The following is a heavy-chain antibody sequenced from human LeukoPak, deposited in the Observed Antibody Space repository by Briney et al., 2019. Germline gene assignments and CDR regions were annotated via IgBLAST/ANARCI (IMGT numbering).Heavy chain of an antibody. CDR2: ISAYNGNT. CDR1: GYTFTCYG. D-gene: IGHD5-12*01. J-gene: IGHJ4*02. V-gene: IGHV1-18*01. CDR3: ARDQLAFSGYDTLFDY. Sequence: GASVKVSCKASGYTFTCYGISWVRQAPGQGLEWMGWISAYNGNTNYAQKLQGRVTMTTDTSTSTAYMELRSLRAEDTAVYYCARDQLAFSGYDTLFDYWGQGTLVTVSS.